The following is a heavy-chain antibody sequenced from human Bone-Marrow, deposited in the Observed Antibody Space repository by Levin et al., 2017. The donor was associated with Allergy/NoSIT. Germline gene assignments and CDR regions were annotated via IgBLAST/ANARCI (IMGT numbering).Heavy chain of an antibody. V-gene: IGHV3-9*01. J-gene: IGHJ3*02. CDR2: ISWNSGNI. CDR1: GFTFDDYA. CDR3: AKDMMAAAGTGTSAFDI. Sequence: PGGSLRLSCAASGFTFDDYAMHWVRQAPGKGLEWVTGISWNSGNIGYADSVKGRFSISRDNAKNSLYLQMNSLRAEDTALYYCAKDMMAAAGTGTSAFDIWGQGTMVTVSS. D-gene: IGHD6-13*01.